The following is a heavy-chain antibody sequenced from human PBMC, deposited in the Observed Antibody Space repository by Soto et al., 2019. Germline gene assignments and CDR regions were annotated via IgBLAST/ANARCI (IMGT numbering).Heavy chain of an antibody. CDR3: AKASATGKSDGMDV. Sequence: EVQLLESGGGLVQPGGSLRLSCVASGFPFSSYAMSCVRQTTGRGLECVSSISSGSNTYYTDSVRGRFTISRDNSKNSLYLQMSSLRADDTALYYCAKASATGKSDGMDVWGQGTTVSVSS. V-gene: IGHV3-23*01. CDR2: ISSGSNT. D-gene: IGHD7-27*01. J-gene: IGHJ6*02. CDR1: GFPFSSYA.